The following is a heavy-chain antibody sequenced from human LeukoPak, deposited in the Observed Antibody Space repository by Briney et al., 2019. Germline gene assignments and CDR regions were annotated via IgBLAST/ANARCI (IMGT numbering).Heavy chain of an antibody. CDR2: IIPILGIA. Sequence: SVKVSCKASGGTFRSYAIRWVRQAPGQELEWMGRIIPILGIANYAQKFQGRVTITADKSTSTAYMELSSLRSEDTAVYYCARGPHIVVLSGMDVWGQGTTVTVSS. V-gene: IGHV1-69*04. CDR1: GGTFRSYA. J-gene: IGHJ6*02. D-gene: IGHD2-2*01. CDR3: ARGPHIVVLSGMDV.